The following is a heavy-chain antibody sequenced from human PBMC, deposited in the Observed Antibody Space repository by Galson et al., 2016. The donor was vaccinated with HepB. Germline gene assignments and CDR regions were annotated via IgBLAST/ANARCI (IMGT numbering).Heavy chain of an antibody. CDR3: ARAHCSGGSCFFVDY. CDR1: GDSISTYY. V-gene: IGHV4-59*01. D-gene: IGHD2-15*01. Sequence: SETLSLTCTVSGDSISTYYWSWIRQPPGKGLEWIGYIFHTGSSDYNPSLKSRVSMSVDTSKNQVSVKLRSVAAADTAVYYCARAHCSGGSCFFVDYWGQGILVTVSS. CDR2: IFHTGSS. J-gene: IGHJ4*02.